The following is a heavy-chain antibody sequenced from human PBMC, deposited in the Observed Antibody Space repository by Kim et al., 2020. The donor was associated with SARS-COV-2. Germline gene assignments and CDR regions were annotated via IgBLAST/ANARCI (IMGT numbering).Heavy chain of an antibody. CDR3: ARVDCTTTSCCFDY. V-gene: IGHV4-59*01. D-gene: IGHD2-2*01. CDR1: GGSIGSYY. Sequence: SETLSLTCTVSGGSIGSYYWSWIRQPPGKGLDWIGYIYYSGSTDYNPSLESRVTISLDTSRNQFSLNLSSVTAADTAVYYCARVDCTTTSCCFDYWGQGTLVNVSS. J-gene: IGHJ4*02. CDR2: IYYSGST.